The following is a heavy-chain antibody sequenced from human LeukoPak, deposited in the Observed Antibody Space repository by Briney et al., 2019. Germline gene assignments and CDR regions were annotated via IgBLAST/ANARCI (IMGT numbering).Heavy chain of an antibody. CDR3: ARDPNDGDYFDY. J-gene: IGHJ4*02. Sequence: SETLSLTCTVSGGSISSDYWSWIRQPPGKGLGWIGYIYYSGSTNYNPSLKSRVTISVDTSENQFSLKLSSATAADTAVYYCARDPNDGDYFDYWGQGTLVTVSS. V-gene: IGHV4-59*01. D-gene: IGHD2-8*01. CDR2: IYYSGST. CDR1: GGSISSDY.